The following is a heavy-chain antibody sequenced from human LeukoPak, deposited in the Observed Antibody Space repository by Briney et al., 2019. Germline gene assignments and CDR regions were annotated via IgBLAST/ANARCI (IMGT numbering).Heavy chain of an antibody. J-gene: IGHJ4*02. D-gene: IGHD4-17*01. CDR2: ISYDGSNK. CDR1: GFTFSSYA. Sequence: QPGRSLRLSCAASGFTFSSYAMHWVRQAPGKGLEWVAVISYDGSNKYYADSVKGRFTISRDNSKNTLYLQMNSLRAEDTAVYYCAREGDYGDYYDYWGQGTLVTVSS. V-gene: IGHV3-30*01. CDR3: AREGDYGDYYDY.